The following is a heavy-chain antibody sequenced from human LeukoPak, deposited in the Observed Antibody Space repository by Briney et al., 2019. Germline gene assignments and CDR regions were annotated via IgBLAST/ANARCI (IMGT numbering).Heavy chain of an antibody. CDR3: ARDDRGYSGYHFDH. CDR2: QDGNNK. J-gene: IGHJ4*02. Sequence: QSGGSLRLSCGASGFTFSSYTFHWVRQAPGKGLEWVAVQDGNNKYYTDSVKGRFTISRDNSKNTLYLQMNSLRAEDTAVYYCARDDRGYSGYHFDHWGQGTLVTVSS. V-gene: IGHV3-30-3*01. D-gene: IGHD5-12*01. CDR1: GFTFSSYT.